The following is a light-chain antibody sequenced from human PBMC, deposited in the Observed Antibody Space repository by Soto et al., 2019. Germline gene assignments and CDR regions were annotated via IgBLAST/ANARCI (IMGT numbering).Light chain of an antibody. V-gene: IGKV3-15*01. CDR1: QSVGSN. CDR2: GAS. J-gene: IGKJ1*01. CDR3: QQYNNWPRP. Sequence: EIVMTQSPATLSVSPGERATLSCRASQSVGSNLAWYQQKPGQAPRLLIYGASTRATGIAARFSGSGSGTEFTLTISSLQSEDFAVYYCQQYNNWPRPFGQGTKV.